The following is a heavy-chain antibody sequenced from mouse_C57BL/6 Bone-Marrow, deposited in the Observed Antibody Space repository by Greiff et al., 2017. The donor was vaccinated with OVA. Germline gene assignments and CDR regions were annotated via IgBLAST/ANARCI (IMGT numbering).Heavy chain of an antibody. CDR2: IYPRSGNT. J-gene: IGHJ3*01. Sequence: QVQLQQSGAELARPGASVKLSCKASGYTFTSYGISWVKQRTGQGLEWIGEIYPRSGNTYYNEKFKGKATLTADKSSSTAYMELRSLTSEDSAVYFCASRPIYDGSWFAYWGQGTLVTVSA. CDR1: GYTFTSYG. CDR3: ASRPIYDGSWFAY. V-gene: IGHV1-81*01. D-gene: IGHD2-3*01.